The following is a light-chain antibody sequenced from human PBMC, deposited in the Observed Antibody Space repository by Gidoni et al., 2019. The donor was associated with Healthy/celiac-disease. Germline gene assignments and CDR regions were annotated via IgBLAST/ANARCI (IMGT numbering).Light chain of an antibody. CDR1: KLGDKY. Sequence: SYELTQPPPVSVSPGQTASITCSGDKLGDKYACWYQQKPGQSPVLVIYQDSKRPSGIPERFSGSNSGNTATLTISGTQAMVEADYYCQAWDSSTAVFGGGTKLTVL. V-gene: IGLV3-1*01. CDR2: QDS. J-gene: IGLJ2*01. CDR3: QAWDSSTAV.